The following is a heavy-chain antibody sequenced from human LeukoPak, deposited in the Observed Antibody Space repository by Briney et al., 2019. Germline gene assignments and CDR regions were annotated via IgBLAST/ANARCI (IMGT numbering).Heavy chain of an antibody. D-gene: IGHD2-15*01. CDR2: ISTSSSYI. J-gene: IGHJ4*02. CDR3: AKDGEYCSGGSCSFFDY. V-gene: IGHV3-21*01. CDR1: GFTFSSYT. Sequence: PGGSLRLSCAASGFTFSSYTMNWVRQAPGKGLEWVSSISTSSSYIYYADSVKGRFIISRDNARKSLYLQMNSLRAEDSAVYHCAKDGEYCSGGSCSFFDYWGQGTLVTVSS.